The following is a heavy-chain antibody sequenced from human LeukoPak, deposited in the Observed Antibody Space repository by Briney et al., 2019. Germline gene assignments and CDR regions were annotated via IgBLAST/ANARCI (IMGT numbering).Heavy chain of an antibody. CDR3: TRKQLVFEY. V-gene: IGHV3-15*01. D-gene: IGHD6-13*01. J-gene: IGHJ4*02. CDR2: IKSKTDGGTT. Sequence: GGSLRLSCAASGFTFTNAWMSWVRQAPGKGLEWVGLIKSKTDGGTTDYAAPVKGRFTISRDDSKNTLYLQMNSLKTEDTAVYYCTRKQLVFEYWGQGTLVTVSS. CDR1: GFTFTNAW.